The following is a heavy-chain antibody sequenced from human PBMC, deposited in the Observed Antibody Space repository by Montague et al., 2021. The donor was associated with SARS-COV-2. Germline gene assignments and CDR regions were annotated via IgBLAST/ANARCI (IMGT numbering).Heavy chain of an antibody. D-gene: IGHD3-22*01. CDR3: ARRLDYWDSSGQRRHFDY. J-gene: IGHJ4*02. CDR2: ISYHGNT. V-gene: IGHV4-39*01. CDR1: GDSISSSSYD. Sequence: SETLSLTCTVSGDSISSSSYDWGWIRRPPGKGLEWIGHISYHGNTNYNPSLKSRVTISIDTSRNQCSLKVSSVTATDTAIYYCARRLDYWDSSGQRRHFDYWGQGTLVTVSS.